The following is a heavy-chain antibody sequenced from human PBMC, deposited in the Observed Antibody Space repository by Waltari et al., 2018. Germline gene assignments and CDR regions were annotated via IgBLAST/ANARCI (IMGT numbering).Heavy chain of an antibody. CDR2: IHYSGNT. D-gene: IGHD2-21*02. J-gene: IGHJ4*02. CDR3: ARRVVTTGGVDY. Sequence: QLQLQASGPRLVRPSETLSLTCPVSGGPISSPTYYWTWIRQTPGKGLEWIGYIHYSGNTYYNPSLRSRVTISVDTSKNQFSLNLRSVTAADTAVYYCARRVVTTGGVDYWGQGTLVTVSS. CDR1: GGPISSPTYY. V-gene: IGHV4-39*07.